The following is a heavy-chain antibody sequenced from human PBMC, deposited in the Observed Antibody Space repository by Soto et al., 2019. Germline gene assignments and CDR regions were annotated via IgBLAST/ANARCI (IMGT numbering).Heavy chain of an antibody. J-gene: IGHJ4*02. Sequence: QLQLQESGPGLVKPSETLSLTCTVSGGSISSSSYYWGWIRQPPGKGLEWIGSIYYSGSTYYNPSHKSRVTIYVDTSKNQFSLKLSSVTAADTAVYYCARLGYCSGGRCYVPIGSYYFDYWGQGTLVTVSS. CDR3: ARLGYCSGGRCYVPIGSYYFDY. V-gene: IGHV4-39*01. D-gene: IGHD2-15*01. CDR1: GGSISSSSYY. CDR2: IYYSGST.